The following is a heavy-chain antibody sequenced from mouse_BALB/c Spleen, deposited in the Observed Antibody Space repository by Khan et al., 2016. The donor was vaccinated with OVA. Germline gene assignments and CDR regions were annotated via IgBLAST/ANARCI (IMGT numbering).Heavy chain of an antibody. CDR2: ISSGGGDT. CDR3: AKYLIYYDYDGNAMDY. Sequence: EVELVESGGGLVKPGGSLKLSCAATGFTFSIYTMSWVRQTPEKRLEWVATISSGGGDTYYPDSVKGRFTISRDNAKNNLYLQMSSLRSEDTALYYCAKYLIYYDYDGNAMDYWGQGTSVTVSS. V-gene: IGHV5-9*03. J-gene: IGHJ4*01. CDR1: GFTFSIYT. D-gene: IGHD2-4*01.